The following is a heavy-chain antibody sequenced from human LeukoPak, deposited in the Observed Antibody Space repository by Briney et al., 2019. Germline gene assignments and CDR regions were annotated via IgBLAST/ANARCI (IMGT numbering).Heavy chain of an antibody. D-gene: IGHD3-10*01. CDR2: INPNSGGT. CDR3: ARALLLWFGELFNFDY. J-gene: IGHJ4*02. CDR1: GHTFTGYY. Sequence: GASVKVSCKASGHTFTGYYMHWVRQAPGQGLEWMGWINPNSGGTNYAQEFQGRVTMTRDTSISTAYMELSRLRSDDTAVYYCARALLLWFGELFNFDYWGQGTLVTVSS. V-gene: IGHV1-2*02.